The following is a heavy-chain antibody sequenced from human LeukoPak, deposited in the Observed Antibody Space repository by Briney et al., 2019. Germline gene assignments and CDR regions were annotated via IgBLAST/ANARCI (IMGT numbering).Heavy chain of an antibody. CDR2: INHSGST. V-gene: IGHV4-34*01. J-gene: IGHJ4*02. D-gene: IGHD2-2*01. CDR1: GGSFSGYY. CDR3: AGILSSTSSVDY. Sequence: SETLSLTCAVYGGSFSGYYWSWIRQPPGKGLEWIGEINHSGSTIYNPSLKSRVTISVDTSKNQFSLKLSSVTAADTAVYYCAGILSSTSSVDYWGQGTLVTVSS.